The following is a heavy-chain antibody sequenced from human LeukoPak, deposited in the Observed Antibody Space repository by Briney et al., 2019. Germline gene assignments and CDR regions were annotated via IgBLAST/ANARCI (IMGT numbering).Heavy chain of an antibody. J-gene: IGHJ3*02. Sequence: GGSLRLSCAASGFTFSSYGMHWVRQAPGKGLEWVAVISYDGSNKYYADSVKGRFTISRDNSNNTLYLQMNSLRAEDTAVYYCAKEYFGDIDAFDIWGQGTMVTVSS. V-gene: IGHV3-30*12. CDR2: ISYDGSNK. CDR1: GFTFSSYG. D-gene: IGHD4-17*01. CDR3: AKEYFGDIDAFDI.